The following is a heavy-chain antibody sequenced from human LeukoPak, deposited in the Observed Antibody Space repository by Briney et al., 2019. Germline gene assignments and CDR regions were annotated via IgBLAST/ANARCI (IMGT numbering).Heavy chain of an antibody. Sequence: SETLSLTCTVSGGSITSAGYYWTWIRQHPGKGLEWIGYIYYTGSTHNNPSLKSRVTISVDTSKNQFFLKLSSVTAADTAVYYCARFYGGNPSLDYWGQGTLVTVSS. CDR3: ARFYGGNPSLDY. CDR1: GGSITSAGYY. CDR2: IYYTGST. V-gene: IGHV4-31*03. D-gene: IGHD4-23*01. J-gene: IGHJ4*02.